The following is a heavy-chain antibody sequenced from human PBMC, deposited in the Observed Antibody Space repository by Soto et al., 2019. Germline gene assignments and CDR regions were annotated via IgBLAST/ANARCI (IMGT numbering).Heavy chain of an antibody. CDR3: ARERPEAGLRLGESYIDY. CDR2: IYYSGST. CDR1: GGSISSGGYY. Sequence: SETLSLTCTVSGGSISSGGYYWSWIRQHPGKGLEWIGYIYYSGSTYYNPSLKSRVTISVDTSKNQFSLKLSSVTAADTAVYYCARERPEAGLRLGESYIDYWGQGTLVTVSS. D-gene: IGHD3-16*01. J-gene: IGHJ4*02. V-gene: IGHV4-31*03.